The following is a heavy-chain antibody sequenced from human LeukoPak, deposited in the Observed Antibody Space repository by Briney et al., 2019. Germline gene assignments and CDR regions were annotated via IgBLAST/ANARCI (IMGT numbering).Heavy chain of an antibody. V-gene: IGHV3-11*01. CDR1: GFTFSDYY. J-gene: IGHJ6*02. CDR2: ISGSGSAM. CDR3: ARELPRYYSGMDV. Sequence: GGSLRLSCAASGFTFSDYYMTWIRQAPGKGLEWVSYISGSGSAMSYADSVKGRFTISRDNAKNSLFLQMNSLRAEDTAVYYCARELPRYYSGMDVWGQGTTVTVSS.